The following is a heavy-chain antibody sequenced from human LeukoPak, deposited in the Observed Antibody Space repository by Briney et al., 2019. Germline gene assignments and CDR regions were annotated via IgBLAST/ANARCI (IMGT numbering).Heavy chain of an antibody. CDR2: IYHSGTT. D-gene: IGHD5-24*01. V-gene: IGHV4-30-2*01. CDR3: ARVDHGYNSGDY. J-gene: IGHJ4*02. CDR1: NGSISSGGYY. Sequence: SETLSLTCTVSNGSISSGGYYWSWIRQPPGKGLEWIGNIYHSGTTYYNPSLKSRVTISVDRSENQFSLMLSSVTAADTAVYYCARVDHGYNSGDYWGPGTLVTVSS.